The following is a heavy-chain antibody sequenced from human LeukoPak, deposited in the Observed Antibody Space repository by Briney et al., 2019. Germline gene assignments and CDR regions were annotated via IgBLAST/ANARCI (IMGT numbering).Heavy chain of an antibody. CDR2: ISAYNGNT. Sequence: GASVKVSCKASGYTFTSYGISWVRQAPGQGREWMGWISAYNGNTNYAQKLQGRVTMTTDTSTSTAYMELRSLRSDDTAVYYCASIYYDSSGYGFDPWGQGTLVTVSS. D-gene: IGHD3-22*01. J-gene: IGHJ5*02. V-gene: IGHV1-18*01. CDR1: GYTFTSYG. CDR3: ASIYYDSSGYGFDP.